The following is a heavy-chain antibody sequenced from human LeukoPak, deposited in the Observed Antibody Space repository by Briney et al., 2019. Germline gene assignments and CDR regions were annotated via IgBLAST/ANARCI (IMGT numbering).Heavy chain of an antibody. V-gene: IGHV5-51*01. CDR1: GYRFTTYW. D-gene: IGHD4-17*01. CDR2: IYPGDSDT. J-gene: IGHJ4*02. CDR3: ARQGQYGDYDY. Sequence: SGESLKISCKASGYRFTTYWIGWVRQMPGKGLEWMGIIYPGDSDTRYTPSFRGQVTISADKSISTAYLQWSSLKASDTAMYYCARQGQYGDYDYWGQGTLVTVSS.